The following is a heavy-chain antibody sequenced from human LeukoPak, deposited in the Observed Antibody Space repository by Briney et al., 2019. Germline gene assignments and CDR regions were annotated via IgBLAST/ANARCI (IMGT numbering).Heavy chain of an antibody. CDR2: IWYDGSNE. Sequence: GGTLRLSCAASGFTFSSYGMHWGRQAPGKGLEWVAVIWYDGSNENYADSVKGRFTISRDNSKKTMYLQMNSLRAEDTAVYYCARQGIVGAKRGGWFDYWGQGTLVTVSS. CDR1: GFTFSSYG. V-gene: IGHV3-33*01. D-gene: IGHD1-26*01. CDR3: ARQGIVGAKRGGWFDY. J-gene: IGHJ4*02.